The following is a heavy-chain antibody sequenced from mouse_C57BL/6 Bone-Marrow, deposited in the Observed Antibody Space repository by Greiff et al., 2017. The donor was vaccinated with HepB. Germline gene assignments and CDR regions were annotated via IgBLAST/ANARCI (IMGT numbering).Heavy chain of an antibody. J-gene: IGHJ4*01. V-gene: IGHV1-53*01. CDR2: INPSNGGT. CDR3: ARGRVYYGNYVGAMDY. D-gene: IGHD2-1*01. Sequence: QVQLQQPGTELVKPGASVKLSCKASGYTFTSYWMHWVKQRPGQGLEWIGNINPSNGGTNYNEKFKSKATLTVDKSSSTAYMQLSSLTSEDSAVYYCARGRVYYGNYVGAMDYWGQGTSVTVSS. CDR1: GYTFTSYW.